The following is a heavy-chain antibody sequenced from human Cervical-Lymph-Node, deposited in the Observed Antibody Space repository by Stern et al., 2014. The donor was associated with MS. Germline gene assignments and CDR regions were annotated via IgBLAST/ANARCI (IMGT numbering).Heavy chain of an antibody. CDR1: GLALSRYS. CDR2: ISTTGTYT. V-gene: IGHV3-21*01. Sequence: VQLVESGGGLVKPGGSLRLSCAGSGLALSRYSMNWVRQAPGKGLEWVSSISTTGTYTYYADSVKGRFTISRDNARNSIYLQMSSLRAEDTAVYYCARDPFSTNNPYYGSVDYWGQGTPVTVSS. CDR3: ARDPFSTNNPYYGSVDY. D-gene: IGHD3-22*01. J-gene: IGHJ4*02.